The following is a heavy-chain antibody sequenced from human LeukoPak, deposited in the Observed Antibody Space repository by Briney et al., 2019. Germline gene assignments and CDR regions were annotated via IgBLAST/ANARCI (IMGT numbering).Heavy chain of an antibody. CDR1: GGSISSYY. CDR2: IYYSGST. J-gene: IGHJ5*02. D-gene: IGHD3-22*01. V-gene: IGHV4-59*01. CDR3: ASHDYYDSSGYYWDWFDP. Sequence: PSETLSLTCTVSGGSISSYYWSWIRQPPGKGLEWIGYIYYSGSTNYNPSLKSRVTISVDTSKNQFSLKLSSVTAADTAVYYCASHDYYDSSGYYWDWFDPWGQGTLVTVSP.